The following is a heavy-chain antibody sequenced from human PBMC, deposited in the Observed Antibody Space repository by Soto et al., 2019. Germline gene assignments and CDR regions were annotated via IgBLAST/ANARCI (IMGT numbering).Heavy chain of an antibody. CDR3: ARDPGFRSDY. CDR2: IIAYNGHT. CDR1: GYTFTSYG. V-gene: IGHV1-18*01. J-gene: IGHJ4*02. Sequence: QVQLVQSGAEVKKPGASVKVSCKASGYTFTSYGISWVRQAPGQGLEWMGWIIAYNGHTNYAQMLQGRVTMTTDTSTSIAYMELRTLRSDYTAVYSCARDPGFRSDYWGQGTLVTVSS. D-gene: IGHD3-9*01.